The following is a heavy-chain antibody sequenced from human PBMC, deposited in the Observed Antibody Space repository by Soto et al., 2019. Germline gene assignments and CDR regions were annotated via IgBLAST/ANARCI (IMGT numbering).Heavy chain of an antibody. CDR3: ARLLFGAANWFDP. J-gene: IGHJ5*02. V-gene: IGHV4-59*01. D-gene: IGHD3-10*01. CDR2: IYYSGSI. Sequence: PSETLSLTCTVSGGSISSYYWSWIRQPPGKGLEWIGYIYYSGSINYNPSLKSRVTISLDTSKNQFSLKLSSVPAADTAVYYCARLLFGAANWFDPWGQGTLVTVSS. CDR1: GGSISSYY.